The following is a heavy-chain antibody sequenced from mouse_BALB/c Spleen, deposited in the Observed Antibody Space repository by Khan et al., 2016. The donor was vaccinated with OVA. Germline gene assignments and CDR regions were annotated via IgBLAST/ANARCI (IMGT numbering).Heavy chain of an antibody. J-gene: IGHJ2*01. Sequence: EAGPGLVKPSQSLSLTCTVTGYSITSGYGWNWIRQFPGNKLEWMGYISYSGSTNYNPSLKSRISITRDTSKNQFFLQLNSVTTEDTATYYCARTARIKYWGQGTTLTVSS. V-gene: IGHV3-2*02. D-gene: IGHD1-2*01. CDR2: ISYSGST. CDR1: GYSITSGYG. CDR3: ARTARIKY.